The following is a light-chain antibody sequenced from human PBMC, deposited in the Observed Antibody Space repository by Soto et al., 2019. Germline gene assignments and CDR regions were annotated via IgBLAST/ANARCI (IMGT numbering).Light chain of an antibody. J-gene: IGLJ2*01. CDR3: ATWDSSLTSVV. CDR1: NSNIGNNY. V-gene: IGLV1-51*01. CDR2: DND. Sequence: QSVLTQPPSVSAAPGQKVTVSCFGTNSNIGNNYVAWYQQLPGTAPKLLIRDNDKRPSGIPDRFSGSKSGTSATLGISGLQTGDDADYYCATWDSSLTSVVFGGGTKVTVL.